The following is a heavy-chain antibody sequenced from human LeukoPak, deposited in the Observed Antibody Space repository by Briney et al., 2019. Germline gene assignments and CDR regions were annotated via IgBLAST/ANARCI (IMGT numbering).Heavy chain of an antibody. D-gene: IGHD6-6*01. J-gene: IGHJ4*02. Sequence: GGSLRLPCAASGFTFSSYAMSWVRQAPGKGLEWISANSDSGGSTYYADSVKGRFTISRDNSKNTLYLQMNSLRAEDTAVYYCVKGGSSKGGYFDYWGQGTLVTVSS. CDR3: VKGGSSKGGYFDY. CDR1: GFTFSSYA. CDR2: NSDSGGST. V-gene: IGHV3-23*01.